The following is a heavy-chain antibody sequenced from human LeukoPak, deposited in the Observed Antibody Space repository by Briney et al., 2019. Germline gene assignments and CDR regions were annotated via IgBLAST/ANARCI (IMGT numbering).Heavy chain of an antibody. CDR3: AKAFGPNYYDSSGYYQY. CDR1: GFTFSSYA. D-gene: IGHD3-22*01. V-gene: IGHV3-23*01. Sequence: PGGSLRLSCAASGFTFSSYAMSWVRQAPEKGLEWVSAISGSGGSTYYADSVKGRFTISRDNSKSTLYLQMNSLRAEDAAVYYCAKAFGPNYYDSSGYYQYWGQGTLVTVSS. CDR2: ISGSGGST. J-gene: IGHJ4*02.